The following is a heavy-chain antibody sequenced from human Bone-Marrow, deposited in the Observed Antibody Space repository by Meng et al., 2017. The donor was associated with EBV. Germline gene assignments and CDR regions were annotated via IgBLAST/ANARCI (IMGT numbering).Heavy chain of an antibody. V-gene: IGHV3-23*04. D-gene: IGHD1-26*01. CDR3: AKGELGP. CDR2: ISGSGGST. Sequence: VQVVDLGGVLVQPGGSLSLSCAAYGVTFSSYAMNWVRQSPGKGLEWVSGISGSGGSTYYADSVKGRFTISRDNSKNTLYLQMNSLRAEDTAVYYCAKGELGPWGQGTLVTVSS. J-gene: IGHJ5*02. CDR1: GVTFSSYA.